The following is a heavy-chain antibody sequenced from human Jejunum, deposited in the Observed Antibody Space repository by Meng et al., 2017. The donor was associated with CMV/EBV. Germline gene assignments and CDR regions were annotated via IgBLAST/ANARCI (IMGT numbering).Heavy chain of an antibody. CDR3: ARMTYSSSPVD. V-gene: IGHV4-39*07. Sequence: HQHRLESVPGLSKLSETLSLTCIVFGNSISGSTYYWGWFRQPPGKGLEWIGNIYYSGSTYYTPSLKSRVSISVDTSTNQFSLRLSSMTAADTAVYYCARMTYSSSPVDWGQGTLVTVSS. D-gene: IGHD6-6*01. J-gene: IGHJ4*02. CDR2: IYYSGST. CDR1: GNSISGSTYY.